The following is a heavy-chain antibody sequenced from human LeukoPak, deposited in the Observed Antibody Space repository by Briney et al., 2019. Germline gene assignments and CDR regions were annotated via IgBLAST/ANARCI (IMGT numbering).Heavy chain of an antibody. CDR3: AREVPYSSSGFGY. D-gene: IGHD6-6*01. V-gene: IGHV1-69*13. J-gene: IGHJ4*02. CDR2: IIPIFGTA. CDR1: GGTFSSYA. Sequence: ASVKVSCKASGGTFSSYAISWVRQAPGQWLEWMGGIIPIFGTANYAQKFQGRVTITADESTSTAYMELSSLRSEDTAVYYCAREVPYSSSGFGYWGQGTLVTVSS.